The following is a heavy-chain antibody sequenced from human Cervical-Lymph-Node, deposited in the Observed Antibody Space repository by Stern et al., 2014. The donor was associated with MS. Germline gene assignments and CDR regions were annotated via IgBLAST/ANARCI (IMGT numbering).Heavy chain of an antibody. V-gene: IGHV3-15*01. CDR1: GFPFRNAW. J-gene: IGHJ6*02. D-gene: IGHD1-26*01. Sequence: EDQLVESGGGLVKPGGSLRLSCAASGFPFRNAWMTWIRQAPGKGLEWDGRIKSKTDGGTTDYAAPVKGRFTISRDDSKNTLYLQMNSLKTEDTAVYYCTTLDRSYPYYYYGMDVWGQGTTVTVSS. CDR2: IKSKTDGGTT. CDR3: TTLDRSYPYYYYGMDV.